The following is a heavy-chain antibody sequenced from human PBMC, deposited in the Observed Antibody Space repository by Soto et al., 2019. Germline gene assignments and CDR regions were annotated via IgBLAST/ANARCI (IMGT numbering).Heavy chain of an antibody. CDR3: QYYYDSPPFGAAFHI. J-gene: IGHJ3*02. V-gene: IGHV1-69*13. CDR1: GGTFSSYA. CDR2: IIPNNGTA. Sequence: GASVKVSWKASGGTFSSYAISWVRQAPGQGLEWMGWIIPNNGTANYAQKLQGRVTITADASTSTAYMELRSLRSDDTAVYYCQYYYDSPPFGAAFHIWGQGTMVTVS. D-gene: IGHD3-22*01.